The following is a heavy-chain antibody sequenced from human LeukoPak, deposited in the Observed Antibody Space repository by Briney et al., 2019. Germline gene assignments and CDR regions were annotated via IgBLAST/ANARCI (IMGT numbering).Heavy chain of an antibody. Sequence: GGSLRLSCAVSGITLSNYGMSWVRQAPGKGLEWVAGLSGSGGGKNNADSVKGRFTISKDNPKNTLYLQMNSLTAEDTAVYFCAKRGVVIRVFLVGFHKEAYYFDSWGQGALVTVSS. CDR3: AKRGVVIRVFLVGFHKEAYYFDS. D-gene: IGHD3-10*01. CDR1: GITLSNYG. J-gene: IGHJ4*02. V-gene: IGHV3-23*01. CDR2: LSGSGGGK.